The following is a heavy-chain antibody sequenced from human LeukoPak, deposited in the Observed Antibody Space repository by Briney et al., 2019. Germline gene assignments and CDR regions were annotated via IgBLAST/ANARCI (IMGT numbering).Heavy chain of an antibody. CDR1: GFAFDKYW. CDR2: IKEDGSEK. J-gene: IGHJ3*02. Sequence: PGGSLRLSCEGSGFAFDKYWISWVRQAPGKGLEWVANIKEDGSEKEFLDSVKRRFTISRDNSKKSVYLQMNSLRAEDTAVYYCARDVNRGVFDMWGQGTRVTVSS. V-gene: IGHV3-7*03. CDR3: ARDVNRGVFDM.